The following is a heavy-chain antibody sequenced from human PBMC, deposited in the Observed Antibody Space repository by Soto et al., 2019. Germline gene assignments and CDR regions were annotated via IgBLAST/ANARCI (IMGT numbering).Heavy chain of an antibody. J-gene: IGHJ4*02. CDR1: GFTFSNAW. V-gene: IGHV3-15*07. CDR2: IKSKTDGGTT. CDR3: TTDRLLWFGEPLDY. Sequence: VQLVESGGGLVKPGGSLRLSCAASGFTFSNAWMNWVRQAPGKGLEWVGRIKSKTDGGTTDYAAPVKGRFTISRDDSKNTLYLQMHSLKTEDTAVYYCTTDRLLWFGEPLDYWGQGTLVTVSS. D-gene: IGHD3-10*01.